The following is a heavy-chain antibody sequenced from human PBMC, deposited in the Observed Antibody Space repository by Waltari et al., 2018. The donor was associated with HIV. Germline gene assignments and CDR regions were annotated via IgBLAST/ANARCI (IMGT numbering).Heavy chain of an antibody. CDR1: GFIVSSTY. V-gene: IGHV3-53*01. CDR2: IYSGGRT. J-gene: IGHJ3*02. CDR3: ARDQLGYDTSGYDVWGAFDI. D-gene: IGHD3-22*01. Sequence: EVQLVESGGGLIQPGGSLRLSCAASGFIVSSTYMSWVRQAPGKGLEWVSVIYSGGRTFYADSVKGRFTISRDNSKNTLYLQMNSLRAEDTAVYYCARDQLGYDTSGYDVWGAFDIWGQGTMVSVSS.